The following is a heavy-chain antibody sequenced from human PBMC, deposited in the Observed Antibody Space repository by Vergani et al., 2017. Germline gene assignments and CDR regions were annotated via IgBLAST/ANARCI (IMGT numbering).Heavy chain of an antibody. V-gene: IGHV1-69*02. J-gene: IGHJ4*02. CDR3: ARSPPSVSSLYSSSWYGDY. D-gene: IGHD6-13*01. Sequence: QVQLVQSGAEVKKPGSSVKVSCKASGGTFSSYTISWVRQAPGQGLEWRGRIIPILGIANYAQKFQGRVTITAAKSTSTAYMELSSLRSEDTAVYYCARSPPSVSSLYSSSWYGDYWGQGTLVTVSS. CDR2: IIPILGIA. CDR1: GGTFSSYT.